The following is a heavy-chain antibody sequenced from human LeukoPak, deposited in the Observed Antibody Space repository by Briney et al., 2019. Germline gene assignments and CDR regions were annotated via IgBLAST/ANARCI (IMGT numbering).Heavy chain of an antibody. CDR1: GFTFSSYG. D-gene: IGHD2-2*01. CDR3: AKDQGRYCSSTSCHAWAFDI. CDR2: IRYDGSNK. J-gene: IGHJ3*02. V-gene: IGHV3-30*02. Sequence: GASLRLSCAASGFTFSSYGMHWVRQPPGKGLEWVAFIRYDGSNKYYADSVKGRFTISRDNSKNTLYLQMNGLRAEDTAVYYCAKDQGRYCSSTSCHAWAFDIWGQGTMVTVSS.